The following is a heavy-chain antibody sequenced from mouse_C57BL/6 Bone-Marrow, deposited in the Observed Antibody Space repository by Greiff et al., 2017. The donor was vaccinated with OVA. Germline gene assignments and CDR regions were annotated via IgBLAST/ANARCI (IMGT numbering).Heavy chain of an antibody. CDR2: IYPGSGST. CDR1: GYTFTSYW. D-gene: IGHD1-1*01. J-gene: IGHJ2*01. Sequence: VQLQQPGAELVKPGASVKMSCKASGYTFTSYWINWVKQRPGQGLEWIGDIYPGSGSTKYNEKFKSKATLTVDTSSSTAYMQLSSLTSEDSAVYYCASITTVVAPYIDYWGQGTTLTVSS. V-gene: IGHV1-55*01. CDR3: ASITTVVAPYIDY.